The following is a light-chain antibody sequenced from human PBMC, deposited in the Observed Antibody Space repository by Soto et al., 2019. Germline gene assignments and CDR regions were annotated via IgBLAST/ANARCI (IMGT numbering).Light chain of an antibody. CDR2: TAS. V-gene: IGKV1-12*01. CDR1: QGVSTW. J-gene: IGKJ5*01. Sequence: DIQMTQSPSSVSASVGERVTITCRASQGVSTWLAWYQQRPGKAPNLLIYTASSLQSGVPSRFSGSGSGTDFTLTINGLQPEDFATYYCQQAASFPITFGQGTRLEIK. CDR3: QQAASFPIT.